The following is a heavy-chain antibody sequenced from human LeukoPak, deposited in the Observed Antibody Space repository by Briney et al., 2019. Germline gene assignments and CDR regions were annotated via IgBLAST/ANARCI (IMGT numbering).Heavy chain of an antibody. Sequence: GASVKVSCKASGGTFSSYAISWVRQAPGQGLEWMGGIIPIFGTANYAQKFQGRVTITTDESTSTAYMELSSLRSEDTAVYYCAREWGPYYYYGMDVWGQGTTVTVSS. CDR3: AREWGPYYYYGMDV. CDR1: GGTFSSYA. D-gene: IGHD1-26*01. CDR2: IIPIFGTA. V-gene: IGHV1-69*05. J-gene: IGHJ6*01.